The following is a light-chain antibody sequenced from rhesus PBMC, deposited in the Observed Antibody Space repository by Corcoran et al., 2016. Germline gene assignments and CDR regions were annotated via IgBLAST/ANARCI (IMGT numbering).Light chain of an antibody. Sequence: DIQMTQSPSSLSASVGDRVTITCRASQGISSYLNWYQQKPGKAPKLLNYYANRLESGVPSRFSGSGSWTEFTLTISSLQPEDFATYYCQQYNSLPLTFGGGTKVEIK. CDR2: YAN. V-gene: IGKV1-32*01. J-gene: IGKJ4*01. CDR1: QGISSY. CDR3: QQYNSLPLT.